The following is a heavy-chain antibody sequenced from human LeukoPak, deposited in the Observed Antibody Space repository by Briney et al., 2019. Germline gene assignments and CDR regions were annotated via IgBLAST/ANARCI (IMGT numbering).Heavy chain of an antibody. J-gene: IGHJ4*02. CDR3: ARDGTSTDDY. Sequence: ASVKVSCKTFGYTFSNFGINWVRQAPGQGLEWMGWISGNNDNPNYGQKFQGRFTGTTDSSTSTAYMELRNLTFDDTAVYYCARDGTSTDDYWGQGTLVTVSS. CDR1: GYTFSNFG. D-gene: IGHD2-2*01. V-gene: IGHV1-18*01. CDR2: ISGNNDNP.